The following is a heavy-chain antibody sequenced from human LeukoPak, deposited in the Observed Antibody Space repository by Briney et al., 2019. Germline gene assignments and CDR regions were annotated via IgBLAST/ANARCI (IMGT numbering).Heavy chain of an antibody. J-gene: IGHJ1*01. CDR2: IIPIFGTA. V-gene: IGHV1-69*13. CDR3: ARGGYSSSNGPHQH. D-gene: IGHD6-13*01. CDR1: GGTFSSYA. Sequence: SVKVSCKASGGTFSSYAISWVRQAPGQGLEWMGGIIPIFGTANYAQKFQGRVTITADESTSTAYMELGSLRSEDTAVYYCARGGYSSSNGPHQHWGQGTLVTVSS.